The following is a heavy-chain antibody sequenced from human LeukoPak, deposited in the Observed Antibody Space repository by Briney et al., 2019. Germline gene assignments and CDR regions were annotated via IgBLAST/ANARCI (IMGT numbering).Heavy chain of an antibody. J-gene: IGHJ6*03. CDR2: INHSGST. V-gene: IGHV4-34*01. D-gene: IGHD2-2*02. CDR1: GGSFSGYY. CDR3: ARGYCSSTSCYRLNYYYYMDV. Sequence: SETLSLTCAVYGGSFSGYYWSWIRQPPGKGLEWIGEINHSGSTNYNPSLKSRVTISVDTSKNQFSLKLSSVTATDTAVYYCARGYCSSTSCYRLNYYYYMDVWGKGTTVTVSS.